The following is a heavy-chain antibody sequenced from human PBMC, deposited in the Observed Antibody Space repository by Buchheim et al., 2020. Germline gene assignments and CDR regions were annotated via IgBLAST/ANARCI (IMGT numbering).Heavy chain of an antibody. CDR1: GGSVSSGSYY. CDR3: ARDRGAQKPGIAAAGTGSGYFDY. V-gene: IGHV4-61*01. Sequence: QVQLQESGPGLVKPSETLSLTCTVSGGSVSSGSYYWSWIRQPPGKGLEWIGYIYYSGSTNYNPSLKSRVTISVDTSKNQFSLKLSSVTAADTAVYYCARDRGAQKPGIAAAGTGSGYFDYWGQGTL. J-gene: IGHJ4*02. D-gene: IGHD6-13*01. CDR2: IYYSGST.